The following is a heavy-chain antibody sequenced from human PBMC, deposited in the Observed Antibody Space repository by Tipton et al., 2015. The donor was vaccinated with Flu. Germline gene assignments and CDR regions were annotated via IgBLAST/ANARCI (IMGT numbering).Heavy chain of an antibody. V-gene: IGHV4-34*01. Sequence: TLSLTCAVYGGSFSGYYWSWIRQPPGKGLEWIGEINHSGSTNYNPSLKSRVTISVDTSKKHFSLNLSSVIAADTAVYYCATEYRGGGNRYYFDYWGQGTLVTVSS. J-gene: IGHJ4*02. CDR3: ATEYRGGGNRYYFDY. CDR2: INHSGST. D-gene: IGHD4-23*01. CDR1: GGSFSGYY.